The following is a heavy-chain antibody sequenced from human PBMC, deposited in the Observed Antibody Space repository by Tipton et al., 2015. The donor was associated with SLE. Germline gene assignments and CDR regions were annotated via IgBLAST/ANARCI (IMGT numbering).Heavy chain of an antibody. D-gene: IGHD5-12*01. V-gene: IGHV4-39*07. CDR3: ARVDGATGRDS. Sequence: TLSLTCIVSGDSISSSSYYWGWIRQPPGKGLEWVGTVYYTGNTFYNPSLKSRVAISVDTSKNQFSLKLNSVTAADTAVYYCARVDGATGRDSWGQGTLVTVSS. J-gene: IGHJ4*02. CDR2: VYYTGNT. CDR1: GDSISSSSYY.